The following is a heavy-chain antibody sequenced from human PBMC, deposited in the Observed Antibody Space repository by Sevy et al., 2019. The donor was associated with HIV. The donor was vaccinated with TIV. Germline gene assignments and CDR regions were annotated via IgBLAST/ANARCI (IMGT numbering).Heavy chain of an antibody. CDR3: ARPYGSGSWEAFDI. CDR2: ISSSSNYI. V-gene: IGHV3-21*01. J-gene: IGHJ3*02. D-gene: IGHD3-10*01. Sequence: PGGSLRLSCAASGFTFSTYTMNWVRQAPGKGLEWVSSISSSSNYIYYADSLKGRFTISRDNAKNSVYLQMNSLRAEDTAVYYCARPYGSGSWEAFDIWGQGTMVTVSS. CDR1: GFTFSTYT.